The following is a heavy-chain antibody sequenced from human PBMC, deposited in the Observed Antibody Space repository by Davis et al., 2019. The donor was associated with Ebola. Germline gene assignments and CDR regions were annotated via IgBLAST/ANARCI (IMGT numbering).Heavy chain of an antibody. V-gene: IGHV4-34*01. J-gene: IGHJ4*02. CDR1: GGSFSAYY. Sequence: SETLSLTCAVSGGSFSAYYWSWIRQPPGKGLEWIGEINHSGSTNYNPSLKSRVTIPVDTSKNQFSLKLSSVTAADTAVYYCAREKMSGSYFDYWGQGTLVTVS. CDR3: AREKMSGSYFDY. D-gene: IGHD1-26*01. CDR2: INHSGST.